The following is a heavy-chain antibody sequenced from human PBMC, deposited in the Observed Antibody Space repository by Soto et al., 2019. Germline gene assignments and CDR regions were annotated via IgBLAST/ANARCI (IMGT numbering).Heavy chain of an antibody. CDR1: GGSISSYY. V-gene: IGHV4-59*01. Sequence: SETLSLTCTVSGGSISSYYWSWIRQPPGKGLEWIGYIYYSGSTNYNPSLKSRVTISVDTSKNQFSLKLSSVTAADTAVYYCARGVPYNLGYYYYMDVWGKGTTVTVSS. D-gene: IGHD1-20*01. CDR3: ARGVPYNLGYYYYMDV. J-gene: IGHJ6*03. CDR2: IYYSGST.